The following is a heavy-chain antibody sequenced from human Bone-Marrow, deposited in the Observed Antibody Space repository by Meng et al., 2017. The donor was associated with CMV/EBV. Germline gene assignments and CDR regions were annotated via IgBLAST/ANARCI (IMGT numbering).Heavy chain of an antibody. CDR3: ARRYYYYGMDV. Sequence: GSLRLSCAVYGGSFSGYYWSWIRQPPGKGLEWIGEINHSGSTNYNPSLKSRVIISVDTSKNQFSLKLSSVTAADTAVYYCARRYYYYGMDVWGQGTTVTVSS. J-gene: IGHJ6*02. CDR1: GGSFSGYY. V-gene: IGHV4-34*01. CDR2: INHSGST.